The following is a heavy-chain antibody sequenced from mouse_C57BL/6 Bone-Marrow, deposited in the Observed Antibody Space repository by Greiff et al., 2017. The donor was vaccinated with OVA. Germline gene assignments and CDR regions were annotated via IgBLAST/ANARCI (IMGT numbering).Heavy chain of an antibody. V-gene: IGHV1-76*01. CDR1: GYTFTDYY. Sequence: QVHVKQSGAELVRPGASVKLSCKASGYTFTDYYINWVKQRPGQGLEWIARIYPGSGNTYYNEKFKGKATLTAEKSSSTAYMQLSSLTSEDSAVYFCARERGRGYYFDYWGQGTTLTVSS. CDR3: ARERGRGYYFDY. CDR2: IYPGSGNT. J-gene: IGHJ2*01.